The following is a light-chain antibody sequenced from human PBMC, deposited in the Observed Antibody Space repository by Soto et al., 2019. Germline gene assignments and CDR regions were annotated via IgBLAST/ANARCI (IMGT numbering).Light chain of an antibody. CDR3: QQYGGSPTT. J-gene: IGKJ1*01. CDR2: GAS. Sequence: EIVLPQSPGTLSLSQGVRATLSCRSSQRRCISYIAWQQQKPGQAPGLLVQGASRRATGIPDRFSGSGSGTGFTLTISRLEAEDFEVYYCQQYGGSPTTFGQGTKVDIK. CDR1: QRRCISY. V-gene: IGKV3-20*01.